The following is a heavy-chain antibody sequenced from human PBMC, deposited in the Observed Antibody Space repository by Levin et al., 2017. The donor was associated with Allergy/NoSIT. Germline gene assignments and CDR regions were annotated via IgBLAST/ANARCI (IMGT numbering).Heavy chain of an antibody. J-gene: IGHJ4*02. V-gene: IGHV3-7*03. D-gene: IGHD4-17*01. CDR1: GFSVYDYW. CDR3: ARGHYGDYGAFAY. Sequence: PGGSLRLSCAASGFSVYDYWMSWVRQTPGKGLEWVANIKQHGSETYQLDAVKGRFTISRDNAKNSLYLQMNGLRVEDTAVYYCARGHYGDYGAFAYWGQGILVTDSS. CDR2: IKQHGSET.